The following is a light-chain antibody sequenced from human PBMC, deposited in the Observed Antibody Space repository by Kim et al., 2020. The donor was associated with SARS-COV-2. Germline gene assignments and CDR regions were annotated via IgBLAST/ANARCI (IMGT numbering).Light chain of an antibody. Sequence: PSPSSLSASVGERVTITCRASQSIRIYLNWYQQKPGKAPKLLIYAASLLQRGVPSRFSGSGSGTAFTLTISSLQPEDFATYFCQQSYNTAWTFGLGTKVEIK. CDR2: AAS. CDR3: QQSYNTAWT. J-gene: IGKJ1*01. V-gene: IGKV1-39*01. CDR1: QSIRIY.